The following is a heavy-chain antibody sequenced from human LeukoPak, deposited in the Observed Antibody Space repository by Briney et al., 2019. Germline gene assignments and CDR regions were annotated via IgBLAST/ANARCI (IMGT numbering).Heavy chain of an antibody. Sequence: ASVTVSCKVSGYTLTELSMLWVRQAPGKGLEWMGGFDPEDGETIYAQKFQGRVTMTEDTSTDTAYMELSSLRSEDTAVYYCATDPAVAEDYWGQGTLVTVSS. V-gene: IGHV1-24*01. J-gene: IGHJ4*02. CDR3: ATDPAVAEDY. CDR1: GYTLTELS. D-gene: IGHD6-19*01. CDR2: FDPEDGET.